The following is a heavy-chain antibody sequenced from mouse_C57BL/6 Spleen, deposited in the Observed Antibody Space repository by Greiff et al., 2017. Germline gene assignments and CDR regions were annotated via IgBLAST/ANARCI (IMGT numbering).Heavy chain of an antibody. CDR3: ARRGRYYCED. J-gene: IGHJ2*01. V-gene: IGHV1-55*01. CDR1: GYTFTSYC. CDR2: IYPGSGST. Sequence: VQLLQSGAELVKPGASVKMSCKASGYTFTSYCITWVKQRPGQGLEWIGDIYPGSGSTNYNEKFKSKATLTVDNSSSTAYMQLSSLTSEDAAVYYCARRGRYYCEDWGQGTTVTVAS.